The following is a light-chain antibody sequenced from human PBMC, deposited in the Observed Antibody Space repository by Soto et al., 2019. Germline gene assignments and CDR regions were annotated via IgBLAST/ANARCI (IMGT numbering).Light chain of an antibody. V-gene: IGLV2-14*01. Sequence: ALTQPASVSGSPGQSITISCTGTSSDVGGYNYVSWYQQHPGKAPKLMIYDVSNRPSGVSNRFSGSKSGNTASLTISGLQAEDEADYYCSSYTSSSTLEVFGGGTKLTVL. CDR3: SSYTSSSTLEV. J-gene: IGLJ2*01. CDR1: SSDVGGYNY. CDR2: DVS.